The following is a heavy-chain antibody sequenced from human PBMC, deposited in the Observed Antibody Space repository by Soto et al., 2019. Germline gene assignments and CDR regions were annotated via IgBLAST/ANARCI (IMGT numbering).Heavy chain of an antibody. D-gene: IGHD1-26*01. V-gene: IGHV3-30*18. Sequence: GVSLRLSCAGSGLTVSSCGILWVRLAPGNGLEWVALISYDGGKEKYTESVKDRFTISRDDSHNVAYLQMSSLRTEDTAMYYCAKDRYSGTYPTDFDYWGHGSLVTVSS. J-gene: IGHJ4*01. CDR1: GLTVSSCG. CDR3: AKDRYSGTYPTDFDY. CDR2: ISYDGGKE.